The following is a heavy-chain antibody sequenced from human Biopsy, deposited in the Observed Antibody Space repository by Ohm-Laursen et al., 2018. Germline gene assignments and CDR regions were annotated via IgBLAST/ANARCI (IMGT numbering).Heavy chain of an antibody. V-gene: IGHV4-59*01. CDR2: INYSGRT. CDR3: ARGYSATYGRFDP. Sequence: GTLSLTCAVYGESFNGYYWSWIRQPPGKGLEWIGYINYSGRTNYNPSLKSRVTISVDTSKNQVSLKVYSLSASDAAVYYCARGYSATYGRFDPWGQGTLVTVSS. J-gene: IGHJ5*02. D-gene: IGHD1-26*01. CDR1: GESFNGYY.